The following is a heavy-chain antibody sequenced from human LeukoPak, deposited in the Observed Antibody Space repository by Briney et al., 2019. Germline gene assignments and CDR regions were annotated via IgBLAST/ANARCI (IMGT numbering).Heavy chain of an antibody. Sequence: PGGSLNLSFPPPGFPFSSYAMNWARKAQAKGLEWVPVISYDGSNKYYADSVKGRFTISRDNSKNTLYLQMNSLRAEDTAVYYCARAGAVAGTFVFDYWGQGTLVTVSS. CDR3: ARAGAVAGTFVFDY. J-gene: IGHJ4*02. V-gene: IGHV3-30-3*01. D-gene: IGHD6-19*01. CDR2: ISYDGSNK. CDR1: GFPFSSYA.